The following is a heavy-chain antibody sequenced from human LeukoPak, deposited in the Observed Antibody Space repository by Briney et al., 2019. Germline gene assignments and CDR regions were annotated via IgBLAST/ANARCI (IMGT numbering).Heavy chain of an antibody. CDR1: GFTFSDYY. J-gene: IGHJ6*04. V-gene: IGHV3-11*04. Sequence: AGGSLRLSCAASGFTFSDYYMSWIRQAPGKGLEWLSYIGSSNTIYSADSVKGRFTISRDNAKNSLYLQMNSLRAEDTAVYYCAELGITMIGGVWGKGTTVTISS. D-gene: IGHD3-10*02. CDR2: IGSSNTI. CDR3: AELGITMIGGV.